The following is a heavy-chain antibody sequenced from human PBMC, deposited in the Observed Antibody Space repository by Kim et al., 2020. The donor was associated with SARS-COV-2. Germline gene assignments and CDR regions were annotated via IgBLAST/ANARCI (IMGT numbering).Heavy chain of an antibody. V-gene: IGHV3-33*06. Sequence: GGSLRLSCAASGFTFSSYGMHWVRQAPGKGLEWVAVIWYDGSNKYYADSVKGRFTISRDNSKNTLYLQMNSLRAEDTAVYYCAKEREDIVVVPAATAYYYYGMDVWGQGTTVTVSS. CDR3: AKEREDIVVVPAATAYYYYGMDV. D-gene: IGHD2-2*01. CDR1: GFTFSSYG. J-gene: IGHJ6*02. CDR2: IWYDGSNK.